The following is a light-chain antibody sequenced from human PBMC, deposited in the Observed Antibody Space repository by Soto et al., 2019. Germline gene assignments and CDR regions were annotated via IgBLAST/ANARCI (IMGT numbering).Light chain of an antibody. Sequence: DIQMTQSPSTLSGSVEYIVTITFRSSQTISSWLAWYQQKPGKAPKLLIYKASSLESGVPSRFSGSGSGTEFTLTISSLQPDDFATYYCKQYNSYWKFGQGTKVDIK. CDR3: KQYNSYWK. V-gene: IGKV1-5*03. J-gene: IGKJ1*01. CDR1: QTISSW. CDR2: KAS.